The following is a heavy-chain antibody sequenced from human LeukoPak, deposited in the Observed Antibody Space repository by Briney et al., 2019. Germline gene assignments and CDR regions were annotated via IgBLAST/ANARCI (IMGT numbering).Heavy chain of an antibody. D-gene: IGHD2-2*01. V-gene: IGHV4-39*07. Sequence: SETLSLTCTVSGGSISSSGYYWGWIRQPPGKGLEWIGSIYYSGSIYYNPSLKSRVTISENTSKNQFSLKLSSVTAADTAVYFCARFRYCTSDASCYYDFDYWGQGTLVTVSS. CDR3: ARFRYCTSDASCYYDFDY. J-gene: IGHJ4*02. CDR1: GGSISSSGYY. CDR2: IYYSGSI.